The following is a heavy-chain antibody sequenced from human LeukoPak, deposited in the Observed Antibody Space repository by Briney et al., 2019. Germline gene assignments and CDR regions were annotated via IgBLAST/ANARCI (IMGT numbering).Heavy chain of an antibody. D-gene: IGHD5-18*01. J-gene: IGHJ4*02. CDR3: ARATDTAMVPTLFDY. V-gene: IGHV4-39*07. Sequence: SETLSLTCTVSGVSISSSNSYWGWIRQPPGKGLEWIGSIYYSGSTYYNPSLKSRVTISVDTSKNQFSLKLSSVTAADTAVYYCARATDTAMVPTLFDYWGQGTLVTVSS. CDR2: IYYSGST. CDR1: GVSISSSNSY.